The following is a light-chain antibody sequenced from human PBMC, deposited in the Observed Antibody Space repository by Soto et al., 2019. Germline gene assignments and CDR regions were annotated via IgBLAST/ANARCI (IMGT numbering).Light chain of an antibody. J-gene: IGKJ1*01. CDR2: SAS. CDR1: QSISDT. V-gene: IGKV3-15*01. CDR3: QQYNNWPLT. Sequence: TQSPSLLSASVGGRATLSCRASQSISDTLAWYQQKPGKAPRLLIYSASGGHTGFPSRFSGSGSGTDFTLTISSLQSEDFAVYYCQQYNNWPLTFGQGTKVDIK.